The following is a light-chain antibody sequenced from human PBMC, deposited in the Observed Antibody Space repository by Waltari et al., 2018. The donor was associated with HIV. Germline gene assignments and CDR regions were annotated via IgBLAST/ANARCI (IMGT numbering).Light chain of an antibody. Sequence: QSVLTQAPSVSGAPGQRVTISCPGSSPNIGAGYDVTWYQQHPGTAPKLLIFGSRNRPSGVPDRFSASTSGTSASLAITGLQAEDEADYLCQSYDNSLTGSLFGGGTKLTVL. CDR1: SPNIGAGYD. J-gene: IGLJ2*01. V-gene: IGLV1-40*01. CDR3: QSYDNSLTGSL. CDR2: GSR.